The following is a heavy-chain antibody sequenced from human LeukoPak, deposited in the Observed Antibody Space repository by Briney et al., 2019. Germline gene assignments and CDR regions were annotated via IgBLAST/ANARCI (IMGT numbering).Heavy chain of an antibody. CDR3: ARGSGSYSFNLLGFDP. D-gene: IGHD1-26*01. Sequence: PGGSLRLSCAASGFTFSSYSVNWVRQAPGMGLEWVSYISTSSSTIYYADSVKGRFTISRDNGQNSLYLQMNSLRAEDSAVYYCARGSGSYSFNLLGFDPWGQGTQVTVSS. J-gene: IGHJ5*02. CDR1: GFTFSSYS. CDR2: ISTSSSTI. V-gene: IGHV3-48*01.